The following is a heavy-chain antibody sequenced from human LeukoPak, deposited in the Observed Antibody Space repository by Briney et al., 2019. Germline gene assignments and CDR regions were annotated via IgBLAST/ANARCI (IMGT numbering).Heavy chain of an antibody. CDR1: GYTFTPSG. V-gene: IGHV1-18*01. CDR3: ARDLITMIRGVILYYYGMDV. J-gene: IGHJ6*02. CDR2: ISAYNGNT. Sequence: GASVKVSCKASGYTFTPSGISWVRQAPGQGLEWMGWISAYNGNTNYAQKLQGRVTMTTVTSTSTAYMELRSLRSDDTAVYYCARDLITMIRGVILYYYGMDVWGQGTTITVSS. D-gene: IGHD3-10*01.